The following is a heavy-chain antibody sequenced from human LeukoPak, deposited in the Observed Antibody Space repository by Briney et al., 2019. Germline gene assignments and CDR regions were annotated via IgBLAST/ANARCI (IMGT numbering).Heavy chain of an antibody. V-gene: IGHV3-21*01. Sequence: GGSLRLSCAASGFTFSSYSMNWVRQAPGKGLEWVSSISSSSSYIYYADSVKGRFTISRDNAKNSLYLQMNSLRAEDTAVYYCARGGFARGDPDYYYGMDVWGKGTTVTVSS. J-gene: IGHJ6*04. CDR3: ARGGFARGDPDYYYGMDV. D-gene: IGHD3-16*01. CDR1: GFTFSSYS. CDR2: ISSSSSYI.